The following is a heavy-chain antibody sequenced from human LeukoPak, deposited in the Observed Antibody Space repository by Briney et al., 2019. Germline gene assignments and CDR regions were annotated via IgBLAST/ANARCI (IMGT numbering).Heavy chain of an antibody. J-gene: IGHJ3*02. CDR2: IYSGGST. CDR1: GFTVSSSY. CDR3: ARRKDAFDI. D-gene: IGHD1-14*01. V-gene: IGHV3-53*01. Sequence: GGSLRLSCAASGFTVSSSYMSGVRQAPGKGLEWVSVIYSGGSTYYADSVKGRFTISRDNSKNTLFLQMNSLRAEDTAVYYCARRKDAFDIWGQGTMVTVSS.